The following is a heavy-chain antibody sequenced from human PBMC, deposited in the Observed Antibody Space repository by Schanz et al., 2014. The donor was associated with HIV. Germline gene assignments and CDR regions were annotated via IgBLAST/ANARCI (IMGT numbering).Heavy chain of an antibody. D-gene: IGHD6-6*01. Sequence: QVQLVQSGAEVKNPGASVKVSCKASGYTFSSYDINWVRQAPGQGLEWMGWMNPNSGNTGYAQKFQGRVTMTRNTSISTAYMELSSLRSDDTAMYYCARGLKDSSSSEAFHIWGQGTMVTVSS. CDR3: ARGLKDSSSSEAFHI. V-gene: IGHV1-8*01. CDR1: GYTFSSYD. J-gene: IGHJ3*02. CDR2: MNPNSGNT.